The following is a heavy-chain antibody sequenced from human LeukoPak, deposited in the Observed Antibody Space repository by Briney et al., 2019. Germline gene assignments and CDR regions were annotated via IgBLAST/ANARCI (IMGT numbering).Heavy chain of an antibody. D-gene: IGHD6-19*01. Sequence: PGGSLRLSCAASGFTFSRYWMSWVRQAPGKGLEWVSNIKQDGSEKGYVDSVKGRFTISRDNAKISLYLQMNSLRAEDTAIYYCARSGGGRGWYEGYYFDGGGQGTPVTVS. CDR3: ARSGGGRGWYEGYYFDG. J-gene: IGHJ4*02. V-gene: IGHV3-7*01. CDR2: IKQDGSEK. CDR1: GFTFSRYW.